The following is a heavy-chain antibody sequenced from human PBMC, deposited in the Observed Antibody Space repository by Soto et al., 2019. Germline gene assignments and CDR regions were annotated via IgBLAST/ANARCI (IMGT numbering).Heavy chain of an antibody. D-gene: IGHD4-17*01. V-gene: IGHV4-31*03. CDR2: IYYSGST. Sequence: QVQLQESGPGLVKPSQTLSLTCTVSGGSISSGGYYWSWIRQHPGKCLEWIGYIYYSGSTYYNPSLKSRVTISVDTSKNQFALKLSSVTAADTAVYYCARLPHGDYDASHFDYWGQGTLVTVSS. CDR1: GGSISSGGYY. CDR3: ARLPHGDYDASHFDY. J-gene: IGHJ4*02.